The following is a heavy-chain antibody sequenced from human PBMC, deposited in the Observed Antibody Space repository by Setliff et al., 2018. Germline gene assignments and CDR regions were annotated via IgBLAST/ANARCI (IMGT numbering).Heavy chain of an antibody. CDR2: ISDTALGI. D-gene: IGHD3-9*01. V-gene: IGHV3-23*01. CDR1: GFTFNEHA. Sequence: GGSLRLSCVASGFTFNEHAMHWVRQAPGKGLEWVSSISDTALGIYYADSVRGRFTISRDNSKKTLYLQMNSLKSEDTAVYYCATGPRDNRNFLNWLGSWGQGTLVTVSS. CDR3: ATGPRDNRNFLNWLGS. J-gene: IGHJ5*01.